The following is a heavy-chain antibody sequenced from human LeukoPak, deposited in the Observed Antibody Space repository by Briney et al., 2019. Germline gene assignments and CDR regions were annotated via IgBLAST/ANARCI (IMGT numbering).Heavy chain of an antibody. Sequence: SEALSLTCTVSGGSVSSGSYYWSWIRQPPGKGLEWIGYIYYSGSTNYNPSLKSRVTISVDTSKNQFSLKLSSVTAADTAVYYCARDLATGWFDPWGQGTLVTVSS. V-gene: IGHV4-61*01. CDR2: IYYSGST. D-gene: IGHD6-25*01. CDR3: ARDLATGWFDP. CDR1: GGSVSSGSYY. J-gene: IGHJ5*02.